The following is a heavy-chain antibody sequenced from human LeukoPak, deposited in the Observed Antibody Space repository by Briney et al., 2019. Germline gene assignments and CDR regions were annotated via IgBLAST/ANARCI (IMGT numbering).Heavy chain of an antibody. CDR1: GGTFSSYA. CDR2: IIPIFGTA. V-gene: IGHV1-69*13. D-gene: IGHD3-22*01. CDR3: ARVSTMIVSTGAFDI. Sequence: ASVKVSCKASGGTFSSYAISWVRQAPGQGLEWMGGIIPIFGTANYAQKFQGRVTNTADESTSTAYMELSSLRSEDTAVYYCARVSTMIVSTGAFDIWGQGTMVTVSS. J-gene: IGHJ3*02.